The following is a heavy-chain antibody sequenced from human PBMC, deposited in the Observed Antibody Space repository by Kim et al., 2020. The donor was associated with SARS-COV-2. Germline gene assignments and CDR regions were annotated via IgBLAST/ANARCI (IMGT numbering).Heavy chain of an antibody. CDR3: AKDKWDRGIFDY. CDR2: ISYDGSNK. V-gene: IGHV3-30*18. D-gene: IGHD1-26*01. Sequence: GGSLRLSCAASGFTFSSYGMHWVRQAPGKGLEWVAVISYDGSNKYYADSVKGRFTISRDNSKNTLYLQMNSLRAEDTAVYYCAKDKWDRGIFDYWGQGTLVTVSS. CDR1: GFTFSSYG. J-gene: IGHJ4*02.